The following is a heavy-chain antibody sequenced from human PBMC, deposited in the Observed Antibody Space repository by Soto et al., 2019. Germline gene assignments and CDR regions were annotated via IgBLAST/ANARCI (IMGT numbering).Heavy chain of an antibody. J-gene: IGHJ4*02. Sequence: SETLSLTCAVQGGSFSGYIWTWIRQPPGKGLQWIGQINHSGSTYYNPSLKSRVTISVDRSKNQFSLKLSSVTAADTAVYYCARVGYSWRYFDYWGQGTLVTVSS. CDR2: INHSGST. V-gene: IGHV4-34*01. CDR3: ARVGYSWRYFDY. D-gene: IGHD1-1*01. CDR1: GGSFSGYI.